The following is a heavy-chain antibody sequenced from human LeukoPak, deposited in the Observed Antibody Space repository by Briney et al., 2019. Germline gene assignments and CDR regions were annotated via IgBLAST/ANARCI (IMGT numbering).Heavy chain of an antibody. D-gene: IGHD6-13*01. CDR2: IIPIFGTA. CDR3: ARTDSSSWYGGNWFDP. J-gene: IGHJ5*02. CDR1: GGTFSSYA. V-gene: IGHV1-69*13. Sequence: GASVKVSCKASGGTFSSYAISWVRQAPGQGLEWMGGIIPIFGTANYAQKFQGRVTITADESTSTAYMELSSLRSEDTAVYYCARTDSSSWYGGNWFDPWGQGTLVTVSS.